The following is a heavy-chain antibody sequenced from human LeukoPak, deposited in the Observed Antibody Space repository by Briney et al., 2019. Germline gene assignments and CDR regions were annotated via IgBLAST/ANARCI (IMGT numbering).Heavy chain of an antibody. J-gene: IGHJ4*02. CDR1: GYSFTTYW. D-gene: IGHD6-13*01. CDR3: ARLGSSSWSYFDY. CDR2: IYPGDSDT. V-gene: IGHV5-51*01. Sequence: GESLKISCKASGYSFTTYWIGWVRQMPGKGLEWMGIIYPGDSDTRYSPSFQGQVTISADKSISAAYLQWSSLEASDTAMYYCARLGSSSWSYFDYWGQGTLVTVSS.